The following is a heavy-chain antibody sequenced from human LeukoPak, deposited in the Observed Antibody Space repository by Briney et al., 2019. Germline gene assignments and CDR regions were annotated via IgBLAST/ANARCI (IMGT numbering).Heavy chain of an antibody. CDR3: ARGFQPRFGELFPPAYFQH. V-gene: IGHV1-46*01. CDR1: GYTFTSYY. J-gene: IGHJ1*01. D-gene: IGHD3-10*01. Sequence: ASVKVSCKASGYTFTSYYMHWVRQAPGQGLEWMGIINPSGGSTSYAQKFQGRVTMTRDTSTSTVYMELSSLRSEDTAVYYCARGFQPRFGELFPPAYFQHWGQGTLVTVPS. CDR2: INPSGGST.